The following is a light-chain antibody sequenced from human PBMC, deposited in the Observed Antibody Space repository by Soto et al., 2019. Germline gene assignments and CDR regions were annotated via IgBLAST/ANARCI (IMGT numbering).Light chain of an antibody. CDR2: DSS. Sequence: EIVLTHSPDTLSLSPGERATLSCRASQTVSSYLAWYQQKPGQAPRLLIYDSSNRATGIPARFSGSGSGTDFTLTISSLEPDDFAVYYCQQRSNWPTFGGGTKVDI. CDR1: QTVSSY. J-gene: IGKJ4*01. CDR3: QQRSNWPT. V-gene: IGKV3-11*01.